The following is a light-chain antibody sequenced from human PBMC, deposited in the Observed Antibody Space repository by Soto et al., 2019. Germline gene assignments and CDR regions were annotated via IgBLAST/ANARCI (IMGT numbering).Light chain of an antibody. Sequence: QSFLTQPASVSGSPGQSVTISCTGPRSDIGDSNFISWYQQSPGKAPRLLIYEVNNRPSGVSRRFSGSKAGNTASLTISGLLEDDEADYFCASFRSGTILVFGSGTKVTVL. J-gene: IGLJ1*01. V-gene: IGLV2-14*01. CDR1: RSDIGDSNF. CDR2: EVN. CDR3: ASFRSGTILV.